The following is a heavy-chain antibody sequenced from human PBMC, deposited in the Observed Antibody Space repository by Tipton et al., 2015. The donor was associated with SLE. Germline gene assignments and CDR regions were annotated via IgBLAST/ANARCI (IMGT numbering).Heavy chain of an antibody. CDR3: ARLKPPTSYNWNYGWFDP. Sequence: TPSLTCTVSGGSVSSRDYYWGWIRQPPGKGLEWIGTVYYRGTSYSNPSLKSRATMSVDTSKSQFSLRLNSVTAADTAVYYCARLKPPTSYNWNYGWFDPWGQGTQVIVSS. J-gene: IGHJ5*02. CDR1: GGSVSSRDYY. D-gene: IGHD1-7*01. V-gene: IGHV4-39*07. CDR2: VYYRGTS.